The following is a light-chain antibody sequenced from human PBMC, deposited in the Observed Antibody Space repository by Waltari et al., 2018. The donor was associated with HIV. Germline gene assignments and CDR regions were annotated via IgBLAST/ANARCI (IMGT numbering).Light chain of an antibody. Sequence: QSALTQPASVSGSPGKSITISCTGTRSDVGSYNLVSWYQQHPGKAPKLMIYEVSKRPAGVSNRFSGSKSGNTASLTISGLQAEDEADYYCCSYAGSSTYVFGTGTKVTVL. CDR3: CSYAGSSTYV. CDR2: EVS. CDR1: RSDVGSYNL. J-gene: IGLJ1*01. V-gene: IGLV2-23*02.